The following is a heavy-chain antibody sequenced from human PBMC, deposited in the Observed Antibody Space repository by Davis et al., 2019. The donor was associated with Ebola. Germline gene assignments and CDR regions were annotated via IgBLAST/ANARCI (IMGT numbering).Heavy chain of an antibody. J-gene: IGHJ6*02. CDR1: GVPFTTYA. D-gene: IGHD2-2*01. V-gene: IGHV3-30*14. Sequence: GGSLRLSCAASGVPFTTYAMHWVRQAPGKGLEWVAVISYDGSSEDYEDSVKGRFTISRDNSKNTLYLQMNSLRAEDTAVYFCARQLPYYSYGMDVWGQGTTVTVSS. CDR3: ARQLPYYSYGMDV. CDR2: ISYDGSSE.